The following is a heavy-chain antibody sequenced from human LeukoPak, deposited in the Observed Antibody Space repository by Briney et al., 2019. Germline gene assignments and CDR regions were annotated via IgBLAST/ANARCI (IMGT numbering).Heavy chain of an antibody. V-gene: IGHV3-64D*06. CDR2: ISSNGGST. D-gene: IGHD2-21*02. CDR3: VKDRVVTTSVGEFDY. Sequence: GGSLRLSCSASGFTFSSYAMHWVRQAPGKGLEYVSAISSNGGSTYYADSVKGRFTISRDNSKNTLYLQMSSLRAEDTAVYYCVKDRVVTTSVGEFDYWGQGTLVTVSS. J-gene: IGHJ4*02. CDR1: GFTFSSYA.